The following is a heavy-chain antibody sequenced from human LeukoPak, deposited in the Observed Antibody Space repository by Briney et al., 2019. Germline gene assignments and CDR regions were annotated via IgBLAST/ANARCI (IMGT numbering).Heavy chain of an antibody. J-gene: IGHJ4*02. CDR1: GFTFSSYA. CDR3: AKDITMVRGVNSGSLFDY. Sequence: PGGSLRLSCAASGFTFSSYAMSWVRPAPGKGLEWVSAISGSGGSTYYADSVKGRFTISRDNSKNTLYLQMNSLRAEDTAVYYCAKDITMVRGVNSGSLFDYWGQGTLVTVSS. CDR2: ISGSGGST. V-gene: IGHV3-23*01. D-gene: IGHD3-10*01.